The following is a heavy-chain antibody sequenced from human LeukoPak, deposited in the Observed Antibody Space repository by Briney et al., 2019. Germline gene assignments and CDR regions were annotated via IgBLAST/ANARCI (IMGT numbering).Heavy chain of an antibody. J-gene: IGHJ4*02. Sequence: SVKASCKASGGTFSSYAISWVRQAPGQGLEWMGGIIPIFGTANYAQKFQGRVTITADESTSTAYMELSSLRSEDTAVYYCAREDYYDSGSNDYWGQGTLVTVSS. CDR1: GGTFSSYA. D-gene: IGHD3-22*01. CDR2: IIPIFGTA. V-gene: IGHV1-69*13. CDR3: AREDYYDSGSNDY.